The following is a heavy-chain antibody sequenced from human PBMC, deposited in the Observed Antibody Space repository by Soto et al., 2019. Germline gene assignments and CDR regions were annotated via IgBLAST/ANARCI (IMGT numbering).Heavy chain of an antibody. CDR2: FDPEDGET. V-gene: IGHV1-24*01. J-gene: IGHJ4*02. CDR3: AKVQAIFGVVVYYFDY. D-gene: IGHD3-3*01. CDR1: GYTLTELS. Sequence: ASVKVSCKVSGYTLTELSMHWVRQAPGKGLEWMGGFDPEDGETIYAQKFQGGVTMTEDTSTDTAYMELSSLRSEDTAVYYCAKVQAIFGVVVYYFDYWGQGTLVTVSS.